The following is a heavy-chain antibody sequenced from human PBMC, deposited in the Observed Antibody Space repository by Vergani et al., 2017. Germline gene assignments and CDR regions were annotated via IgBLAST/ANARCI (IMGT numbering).Heavy chain of an antibody. CDR2: IGSSGPYI. CDR3: ARDCTSGGCPDNYGMDV. CDR1: GFTFSDFS. J-gene: IGHJ6*02. D-gene: IGHD2-8*01. Sequence: VQLVESGGGLVKPGGSLRLSCAASGFTFSDFSMSWVRQAPGKGLGWVAFIGSSGPYINYADSVKGRFIISRDNTNNSLFLQLRSLRAEDAAVYYGARDCTSGGCPDNYGMDVWGQGATVTVSS. V-gene: IGHV3-21*06.